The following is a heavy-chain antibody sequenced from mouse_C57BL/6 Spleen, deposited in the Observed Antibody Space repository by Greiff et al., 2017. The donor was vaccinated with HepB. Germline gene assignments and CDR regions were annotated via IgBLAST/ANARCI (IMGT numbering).Heavy chain of an antibody. Sequence: QVQLQQSGAELVRPGASVKLSCKASGYTFTDYYINWVKQRPGQGLEWIARIYPGSGNTYYNEKFKGKATLTAEKSSSTASMQLSSLTSEDSAVYFCARMNWGGYFDVWGTGTTVTVSS. D-gene: IGHD4-1*01. CDR1: GYTFTDYY. CDR2: IYPGSGNT. V-gene: IGHV1-76*01. J-gene: IGHJ1*03. CDR3: ARMNWGGYFDV.